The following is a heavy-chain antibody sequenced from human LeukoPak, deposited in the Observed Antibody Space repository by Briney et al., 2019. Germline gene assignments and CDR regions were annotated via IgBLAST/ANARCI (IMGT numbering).Heavy chain of an antibody. J-gene: IGHJ5*02. CDR1: GFTFSSYA. CDR3: AKDTIRGGWYGGWFDP. D-gene: IGHD6-19*01. V-gene: IGHV3-23*01. CDR2: ISGSGGST. Sequence: GGSLRLSCAASGFTFSSYAMSWVRQAPGKGLEWVSAISGSGGSTYYADSVKGRFTISRDNSKNTLYLQMNSLRAEDTAVYYCAKDTIRGGWYGGWFDPWGQGTLVTVSS.